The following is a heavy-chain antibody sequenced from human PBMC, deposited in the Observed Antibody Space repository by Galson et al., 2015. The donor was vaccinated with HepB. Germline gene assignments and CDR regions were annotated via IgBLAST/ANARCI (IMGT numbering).Heavy chain of an antibody. Sequence: SLRLSCAASGFTFSNYAMSWVRQAPGKGLEWVSSISVSGGSTYYPDSVKGRFTISRDNSKNTLYLQMNSLRADDTAAYYCAKGGSSWYADYWGQGALVSVSS. CDR3: AKGGSSWYADY. D-gene: IGHD6-13*01. CDR2: ISVSGGST. J-gene: IGHJ4*02. CDR1: GFTFSNYA. V-gene: IGHV3-23*01.